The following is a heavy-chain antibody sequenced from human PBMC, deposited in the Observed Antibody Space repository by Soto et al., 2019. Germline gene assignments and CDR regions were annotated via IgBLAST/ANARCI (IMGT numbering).Heavy chain of an antibody. CDR2: IYYSGST. D-gene: IGHD3-10*01. Sequence: PSETLSLTCTVSGGSISSYYWSWIRQPPGKGLEWIGYIYYSGSTNYNPSLKSRVTISVDTSKNQFSLKLSSVTAADTAVYYCARDAGYYGSGSEWGKGTMVTVSS. CDR1: GGSISSYY. V-gene: IGHV4-59*01. J-gene: IGHJ3*01. CDR3: ARDAGYYGSGSE.